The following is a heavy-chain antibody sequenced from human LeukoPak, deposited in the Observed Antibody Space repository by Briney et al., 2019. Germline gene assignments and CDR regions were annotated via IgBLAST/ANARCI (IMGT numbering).Heavy chain of an antibody. D-gene: IGHD7-27*01. J-gene: IGHJ6*03. Sequence: SETLSLTCGVSGYSISSGYYWGWIRQPPGKGLEWIGSIDHTGSTYYNPSLKSRVIISLDTSKKQFSLKLSSVIAADTAVYFCASLTGPLDYYYYYYMDVWGKGTTVTVSS. V-gene: IGHV4-38-2*01. CDR2: IDHTGST. CDR1: GYSISSGYY. CDR3: ASLTGPLDYYYYYYMDV.